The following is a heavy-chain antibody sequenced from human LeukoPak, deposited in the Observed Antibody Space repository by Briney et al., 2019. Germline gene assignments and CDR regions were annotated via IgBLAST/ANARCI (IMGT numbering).Heavy chain of an antibody. CDR1: GNSISSGDNY. Sequence: PSETLSLTCTVSGNSISSGDNYWSWIRQPAGKGLEWIGRIYTSGSTNYNPSLKSRVTISGDTSRNQFSLKLSSVTAADTAVYYCARANVVRGVIIFDYWGQGTLVTVSS. V-gene: IGHV4-61*02. D-gene: IGHD3-10*01. CDR2: IYTSGST. J-gene: IGHJ4*02. CDR3: ARANVVRGVIIFDY.